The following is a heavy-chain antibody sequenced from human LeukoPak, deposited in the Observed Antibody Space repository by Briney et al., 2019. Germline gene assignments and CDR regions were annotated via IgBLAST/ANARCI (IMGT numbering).Heavy chain of an antibody. CDR1: GFRVGDYY. CDR3: ARDRAANQDWVEFDP. Sequence: GGSLRLSCAVSGFRVGDYYMSWVRQAPGKGLEWVGLIRDSGEAFYADFARGRFAISRDESENTLYLQMNSLRVEDTAVYFCARDRAANQDWVEFDPWGQGTPVIVSS. D-gene: IGHD3/OR15-3a*01. CDR2: IRDSGEA. V-gene: IGHV3-66*03. J-gene: IGHJ5*02.